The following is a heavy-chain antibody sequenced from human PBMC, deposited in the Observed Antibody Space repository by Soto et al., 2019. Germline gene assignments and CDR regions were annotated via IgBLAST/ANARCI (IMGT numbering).Heavy chain of an antibody. Sequence: GASVKVSCKASGYTFTNYGISWVRQAPGQGLEWMGWITAYNGNTNYAQNLQGRVIMTTDTSTSTAYMELSSLRSDDTAVYYCARVAGQSAAYNWFDPWGQGTLVTVSS. V-gene: IGHV1-18*01. D-gene: IGHD6-19*01. CDR3: ARVAGQSAAYNWFDP. CDR1: GYTFTNYG. J-gene: IGHJ5*02. CDR2: ITAYNGNT.